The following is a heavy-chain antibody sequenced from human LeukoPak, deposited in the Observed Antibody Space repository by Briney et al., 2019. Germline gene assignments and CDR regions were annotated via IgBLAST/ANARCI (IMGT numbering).Heavy chain of an antibody. D-gene: IGHD2-15*01. V-gene: IGHV3-23*01. CDR2: ISGSGAST. CDR1: GFTFSSYA. J-gene: IGHJ5*02. CDR3: ARDGSDIVVVVAATDQYNWFDP. Sequence: GGSLRLSCAASGFTFSSYAMTWVRQAPGKGLEWVSAISGSGASTYYADSVKGRFTISRDNSKNTLYLQMNSLRAEDTAVYYCARDGSDIVVVVAATDQYNWFDPWGQGTLVTVSS.